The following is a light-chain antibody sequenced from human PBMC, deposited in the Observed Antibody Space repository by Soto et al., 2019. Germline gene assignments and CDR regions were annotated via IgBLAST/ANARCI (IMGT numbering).Light chain of an antibody. CDR1: QSVSSSY. CDR2: GAS. Sequence: EIVLTQSTGTLSLSPGERATLSCRASQSVSSSYLAWYQQKPGQAPRLLIYGASSRATGIPDRFSGSGSGTDLTLTISRLEPEDFAVYYCQQYDSSPVTFGQGTKVEIK. V-gene: IGKV3-20*01. CDR3: QQYDSSPVT. J-gene: IGKJ1*01.